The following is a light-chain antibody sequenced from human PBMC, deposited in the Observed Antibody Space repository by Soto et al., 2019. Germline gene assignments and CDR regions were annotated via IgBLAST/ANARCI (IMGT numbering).Light chain of an antibody. CDR1: QSVSSSY. V-gene: IGKV3-20*01. J-gene: IGKJ5*01. CDR3: QQYGSSPPIN. Sequence: ILLTHSPATLSVSPGERATLSCRSSQSVSSSYLAWYQQKPGQAPRLLIYGASSRATGIPDRFSGSGSGTDFTLTISRLEPEDFAVYYCQQYGSSPPINFGQGTRLEIK. CDR2: GAS.